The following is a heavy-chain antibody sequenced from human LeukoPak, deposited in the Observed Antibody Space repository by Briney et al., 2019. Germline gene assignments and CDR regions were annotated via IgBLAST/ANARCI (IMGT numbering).Heavy chain of an antibody. D-gene: IGHD1-14*01. CDR2: IYYSGST. Sequence: SSETLSLTCTVSGGSISSSSYHWGWIRQPPGKGLEWIGSIYYSGSTYFNPSLKRRVTISVDKSKNQFSLKLSSVTAADTAVYYCARDVVYPYYYYMDVWGKGTTVTVSS. V-gene: IGHV4-39*07. CDR3: ARDVVYPYYYYMDV. CDR1: GGSISSSSYH. J-gene: IGHJ6*03.